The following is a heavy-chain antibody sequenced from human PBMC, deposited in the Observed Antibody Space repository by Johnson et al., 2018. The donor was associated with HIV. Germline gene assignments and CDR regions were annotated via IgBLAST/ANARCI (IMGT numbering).Heavy chain of an antibody. Sequence: QVQLVESGGGVVQPGRSLRLSCAASGFTFSSMHWDRQAPGKGLEWVAVISHDGSHKYYADSVKGRFGLSRDKSENTLYLQMNSLRDEDTAVYYCAKDVGNYWPDSFDIWGQGTMVTVSS. CDR1: GFTFSS. CDR3: AKDVGNYWPDSFDI. CDR2: ISHDGSHK. J-gene: IGHJ3*02. V-gene: IGHV3-30*09. D-gene: IGHD3-22*01.